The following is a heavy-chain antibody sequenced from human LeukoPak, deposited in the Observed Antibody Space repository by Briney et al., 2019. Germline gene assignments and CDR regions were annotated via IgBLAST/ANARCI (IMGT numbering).Heavy chain of an antibody. CDR3: ARAPPYFDWLPPDQAYYGMDV. Sequence: SQTLSLTCAVSGGSISSGGYSWSWIRQPPGKGLEWIGYIYHSGSTYYNPSLKSRVTISVDRSKNQFSLKLSSVTAADTAVYYCARAPPYFDWLPPDQAYYGMDVWGQGTTVTVSS. D-gene: IGHD3-9*01. J-gene: IGHJ6*02. V-gene: IGHV4-30-2*01. CDR1: GGSISSGGYS. CDR2: IYHSGST.